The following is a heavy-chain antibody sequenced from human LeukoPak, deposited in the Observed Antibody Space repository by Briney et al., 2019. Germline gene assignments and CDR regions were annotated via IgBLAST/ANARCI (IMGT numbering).Heavy chain of an antibody. Sequence: GGSLRLSCAASGFTFSSYGMHWVRQAPGKGLEWVAVIWYDGSNKYYADSVKGRFTISRDNSKNTLYLQMNSLRAEDTAVYYCARESAEWKVWRSKVFDIWGQGAMVTVSS. CDR2: IWYDGSNK. D-gene: IGHD1-1*01. CDR1: GFTFSSYG. CDR3: ARESAEWKVWRSKVFDI. V-gene: IGHV3-33*01. J-gene: IGHJ3*02.